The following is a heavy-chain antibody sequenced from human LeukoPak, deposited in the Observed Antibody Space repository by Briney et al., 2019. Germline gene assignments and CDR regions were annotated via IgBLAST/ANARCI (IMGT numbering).Heavy chain of an antibody. D-gene: IGHD2-2*01. CDR2: ISYDGNSE. CDR1: GFTFTDDG. CDR3: PKRLSSSCYDP. V-gene: IGHV3-30*18. Sequence: PGRSLRLSCALSGFTFTDDGMNWVRQAPGKGLEWVAVISYDGNSEYYADSVKGRFSISRDNSKDTLYLQMNSLRPEDTAVYYCPKRLSSSCYDPWGEGTLVTVSS. J-gene: IGHJ5*02.